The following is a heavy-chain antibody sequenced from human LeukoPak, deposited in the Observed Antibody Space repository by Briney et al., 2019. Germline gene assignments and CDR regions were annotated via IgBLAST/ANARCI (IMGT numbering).Heavy chain of an antibody. CDR2: IYYSGST. D-gene: IGHD3-22*01. J-gene: IGHJ4*02. CDR1: GGSISSYY. CDR3: AREEGDSSGYSPIVY. V-gene: IGHV4-59*12. Sequence: SETLSLTCTVSGGSISSYYWSWIRQPPGKGLEWIGYIYYSGSTNYNPSLKSRVTISVDTSKNQFSLKLSSVTAADTAVYYCAREEGDSSGYSPIVYWGQGTLVTVSS.